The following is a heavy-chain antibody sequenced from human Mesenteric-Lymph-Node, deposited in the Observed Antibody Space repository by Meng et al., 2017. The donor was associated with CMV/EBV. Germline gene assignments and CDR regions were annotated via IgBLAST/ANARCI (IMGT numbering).Heavy chain of an antibody. Sequence: SVKVSCKASGGTFSSYAISWVRQAPGQGLEWMGGIIPIFGTANYAQKFQGRATITTDESTSTAYMELSSLRSEDTAVYYCAREIPYSSSWTSYYYYGMDVWGQGATVTVSS. CDR1: GGTFSSYA. D-gene: IGHD6-13*01. CDR2: IIPIFGTA. V-gene: IGHV1-69*05. J-gene: IGHJ6*02. CDR3: AREIPYSSSWTSYYYYGMDV.